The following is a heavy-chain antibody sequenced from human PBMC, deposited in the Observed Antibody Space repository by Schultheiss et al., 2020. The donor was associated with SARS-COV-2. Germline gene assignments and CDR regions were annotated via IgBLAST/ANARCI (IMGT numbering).Heavy chain of an antibody. Sequence: GGSLRLSCAASGFTFGDYYMSWIRQTPGKGLEWISYISNNGGITWYADSVKGRFTISWDNAENSLSLEMNSLRAEDSAVYYCARSLRVGLAVYYWYFDLWGRGTMVTVSS. V-gene: IGHV3-11*01. CDR3: ARSLRVGLAVYYWYFDL. D-gene: IGHD5-24*01. J-gene: IGHJ2*01. CDR1: GFTFGDYY. CDR2: ISNNGGIT.